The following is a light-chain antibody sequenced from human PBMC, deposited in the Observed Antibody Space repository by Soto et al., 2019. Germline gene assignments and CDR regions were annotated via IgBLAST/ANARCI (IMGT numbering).Light chain of an antibody. CDR1: TSDVGTYNL. CDR2: EVT. V-gene: IGLV2-23*02. J-gene: IGLJ1*01. CDR3: QSYDSTLDARYV. Sequence: QSALTQPASVSGSPGQSITISCTGTTSDVGTYNLVSWYQQYPGKAPQVVISEVTKRPSGVSDRFSGSKSGNMASLTISGLQAEDEGDYYCQSYDSTLDARYVFGTGTKLTVL.